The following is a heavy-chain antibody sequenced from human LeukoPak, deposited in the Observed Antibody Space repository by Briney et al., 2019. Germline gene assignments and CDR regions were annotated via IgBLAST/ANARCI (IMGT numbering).Heavy chain of an antibody. CDR2: IRLDGSKE. J-gene: IGHJ5*02. V-gene: IGHV3-30*02. CDR1: GFIFTTYG. CDR3: ARVGIAAAAHGFDP. D-gene: IGHD6-13*01. Sequence: PGGSLRLACAASGFIFTTYGMHWVRQAPGRGLEWVAFIRLDGSKEDYGDSVKGRFTISRDNWKNTLYLQMNSLRLEDTAVYYCARVGIAAAAHGFDPWGQGTLVTV.